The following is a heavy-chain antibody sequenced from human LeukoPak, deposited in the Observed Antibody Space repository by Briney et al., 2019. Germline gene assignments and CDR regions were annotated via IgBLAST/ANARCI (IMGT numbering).Heavy chain of an antibody. CDR1: GYTSTMYN. J-gene: IGHJ6*02. CDR3: ARGYGCLHHYSGMHV. D-gene: IGHD4-17*01. CDR2: VNPNSGNT. Sequence: ASVKVSSKASGYTSTMYNINWVRQAPGQGLECRGWVNPNSGNTGSAQTLQGRVTMTRNTSISTAYMELSSLRSEDTAVYYCARGYGCLHHYSGMHVWAQGPTDSVS. V-gene: IGHV1-8*01.